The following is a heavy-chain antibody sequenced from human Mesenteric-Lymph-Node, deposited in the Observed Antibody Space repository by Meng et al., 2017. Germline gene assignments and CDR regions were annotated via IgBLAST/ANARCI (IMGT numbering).Heavy chain of an antibody. D-gene: IGHD3-10*01. V-gene: IGHV1-18*01. Sequence: QVQLVQSGAEVKKPGASVKVSCRASGNTFTNYGITWVRQAPGQGLEWMGWISAYNGNTNYAQKLQGRVTMTTDTSTSTAYMELRSLRSDDTAVYYCARDRGDYGSGSYYFDYWGQGTLVTVSS. CDR2: ISAYNGNT. J-gene: IGHJ4*02. CDR3: ARDRGDYGSGSYYFDY. CDR1: GNTFTNYG.